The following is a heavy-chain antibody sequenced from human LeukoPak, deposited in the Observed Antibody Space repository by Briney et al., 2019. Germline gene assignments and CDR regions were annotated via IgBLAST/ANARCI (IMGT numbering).Heavy chain of an antibody. J-gene: IGHJ4*02. D-gene: IGHD3-22*01. CDR2: IYPGDSDT. CDR1: GYSFTSYW. CDR3: ATGYYSHYFDY. Sequence: GESLKISCKGSGYSFTSYWIGWVRQMPGKGLEWMGIIYPGDSDTKYSPSFRGQVTISADKSISTAYLQWSSLKASDTAMYYCATGYYSHYFDYCGREPWSPSPQ. V-gene: IGHV5-51*01.